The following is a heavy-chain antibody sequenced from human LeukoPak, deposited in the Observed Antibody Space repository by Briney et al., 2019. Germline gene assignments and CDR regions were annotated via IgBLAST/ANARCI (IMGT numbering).Heavy chain of an antibody. D-gene: IGHD6-6*01. Sequence: ASVKVSCKASGYTFTGYYIHWVRQAPGQGLEWMGRINPSGGSTSYAQKFQGRVTMTRDTSTSTVYMELSSLRSEDTAVYYCARDLLYSSSSLGVGYWGQGTLVTVSS. J-gene: IGHJ4*02. CDR3: ARDLLYSSSSLGVGY. CDR1: GYTFTGYY. CDR2: INPSGGST. V-gene: IGHV1-46*01.